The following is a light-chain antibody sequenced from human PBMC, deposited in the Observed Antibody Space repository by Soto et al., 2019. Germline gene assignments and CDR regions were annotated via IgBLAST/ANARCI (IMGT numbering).Light chain of an antibody. CDR2: DTS. J-gene: IGKJ4*01. V-gene: IGKV3-15*01. Sequence: EIVMTQSPATLSVSPGEGASLSYSSSQNIRNNLAWYQQKPGQAPRLLFSDTSTRATTVPARFNGSGSGTEFSLAISNLQSEDCAVYYCHQYNNWPLTFGGGTKVAMK. CDR3: HQYNNWPLT. CDR1: QNIRNN.